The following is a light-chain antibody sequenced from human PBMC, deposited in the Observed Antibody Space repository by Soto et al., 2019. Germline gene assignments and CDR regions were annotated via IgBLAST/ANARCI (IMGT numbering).Light chain of an antibody. V-gene: IGKV1-5*03. CDR3: QQYDSYLYS. J-gene: IGKJ2*03. CDR1: QSINNY. CDR2: KVS. Sequence: DIQMTQSPSTLSASVGDRVTLTCRASQSINNYLAWYQQKPGKAPQLLIYKVSTLENGVPSRFSGSGAGTEFTLTITSLQPDDFATYYCQQYDSYLYSFGQGTKLEIK.